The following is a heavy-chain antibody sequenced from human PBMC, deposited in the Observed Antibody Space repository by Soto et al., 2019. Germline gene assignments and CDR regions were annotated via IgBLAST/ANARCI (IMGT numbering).Heavy chain of an antibody. D-gene: IGHD3-22*01. J-gene: IGHJ3*02. Sequence: GASVKVSGKASGGTFGSYAISWVLQAPGQGLEWMGGIIPIFGTANYAQKFQGRVTITADESTSTAYMELSSLRSEDTAVYYCARGDYYDSSGYPSDAFDIWGQGTMVTVSS. CDR1: GGTFGSYA. CDR3: ARGDYYDSSGYPSDAFDI. CDR2: IIPIFGTA. V-gene: IGHV1-69*13.